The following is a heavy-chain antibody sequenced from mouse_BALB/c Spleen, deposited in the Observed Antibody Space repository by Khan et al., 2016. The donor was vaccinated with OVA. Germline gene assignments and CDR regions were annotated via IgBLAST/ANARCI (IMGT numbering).Heavy chain of an antibody. CDR2: VSTGGSYT. Sequence: EVELVESGGDLVKPGGSLKLSCAASGFTFSTYGMSWVRQTPDKRLEWVATVSTGGSYTYYPDSVKGRFTISRDNAKNTLYLQMSSLKSEDTAMFYCTRLAYYYDSEGFAYWGQRDSGHCLC. CDR1: GFTFSTYG. V-gene: IGHV5-6*01. CDR3: TRLAYYYDSEGFAY. D-gene: IGHD1-1*01. J-gene: IGHJ3*01.